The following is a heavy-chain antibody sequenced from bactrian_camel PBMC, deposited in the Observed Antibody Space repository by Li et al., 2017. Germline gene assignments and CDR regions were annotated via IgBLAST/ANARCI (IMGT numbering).Heavy chain of an antibody. J-gene: IGHJ6*01. Sequence: QLVESGGGSVEAGGSLRLSCVASGYTHGTSCMAWFRQAPGKEREGVAAIYVGGGRTYYTDSVKGRFTISQDNTKNTLYLEMSSLLPEDTATYYCATGRRVGTVVAPLSRGMYRSWGQGTQVTVS. CDR3: ATGRRVGTVVAPLSRGMYRS. V-gene: IGHV3S1*01. CDR2: IYVGGGRT. D-gene: IGHD6*01. CDR1: GYTHGTSC.